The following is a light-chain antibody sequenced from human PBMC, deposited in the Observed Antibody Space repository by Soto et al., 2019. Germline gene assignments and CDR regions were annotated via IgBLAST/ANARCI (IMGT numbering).Light chain of an antibody. Sequence: VVLTQSPATLSLSPGERATLSCRANQPVSANYLAWYQQKPGQAPRLLIYGASGRATGIPDRFSGSGSGTDFTLTISRLEPEDFAVFYCHQYGSSPFTFGPGTKVDIK. CDR2: GAS. J-gene: IGKJ3*01. V-gene: IGKV3-20*01. CDR1: QPVSANY. CDR3: HQYGSSPFT.